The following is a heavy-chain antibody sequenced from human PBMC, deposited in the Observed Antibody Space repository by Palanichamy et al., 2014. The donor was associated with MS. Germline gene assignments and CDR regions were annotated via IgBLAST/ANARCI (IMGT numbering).Heavy chain of an antibody. J-gene: IGHJ6*02. D-gene: IGHD5-18*01. CDR1: GFTFSRYG. Sequence: QVQLVESGGGVVQPGGSLRLSCAASGFTFSRYGVHWARQAPGKGLEWVAVIRYDGSNKYYVDSVKGRFTISRDNSKNTVYLQMNSLRDEDTAVYYCAKDVGDSYGFYGMDVWGQGTTVTVSS. V-gene: IGHV3-30*02. CDR3: AKDVGDSYGFYGMDV. CDR2: IRYDGSNK.